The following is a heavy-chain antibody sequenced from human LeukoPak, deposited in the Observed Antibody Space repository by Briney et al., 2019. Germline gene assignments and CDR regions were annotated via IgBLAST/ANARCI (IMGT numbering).Heavy chain of an antibody. V-gene: IGHV4-39*01. CDR3: ARHFDHPTAYFDS. Sequence: SETLSLTCTVTGGSFSSGDYYWSWLRQPPGKGLEWIASIYSGGITFYSPSLNSRLTISANTSRNHFSLRLSSVTAADTAPYFCARHFDHPTAYFDSWGQGSLVTVSS. D-gene: IGHD1-14*01. J-gene: IGHJ4*02. CDR1: GGSFSSGDYY. CDR2: IYSGGIT.